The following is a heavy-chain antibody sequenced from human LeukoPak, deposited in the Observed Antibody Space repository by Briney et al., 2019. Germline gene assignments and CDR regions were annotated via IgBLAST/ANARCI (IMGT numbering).Heavy chain of an antibody. CDR2: TSGRGGST. CDR1: GFTFSSYA. J-gene: IGHJ4*02. CDR3: AKNGGSQCYSHLDS. Sequence: GGSLRLSCAASGFTFSSYAMSWVRQAPGKGLEWVSGTSGRGGSTYYAGSVKGRFTISRDNSKNTLYLQMNSLRVEDTAVYYCAKNGGSQCYSHLDSWGQGTLVTVSS. V-gene: IGHV3-23*01. D-gene: IGHD2-15*01.